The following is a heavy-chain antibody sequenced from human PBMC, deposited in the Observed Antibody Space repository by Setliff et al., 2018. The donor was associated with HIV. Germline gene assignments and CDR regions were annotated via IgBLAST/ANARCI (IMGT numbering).Heavy chain of an antibody. CDR2: ISSTNNFI. V-gene: IGHV3-21*01. CDR1: KFSFSTYS. CDR3: ARDPYPYGDYGDWYFDL. Sequence: PGGSLRLSCAASKFSFSTYSMNWVRQAPGKGLEWVSFISSTNNFIYYADSVKGRFTISRDNAKNSLYLQMNNLRVEDTAVYYCARDPYPYGDYGDWYFDLWGRGTLVTVSS. D-gene: IGHD4-17*01. J-gene: IGHJ2*01.